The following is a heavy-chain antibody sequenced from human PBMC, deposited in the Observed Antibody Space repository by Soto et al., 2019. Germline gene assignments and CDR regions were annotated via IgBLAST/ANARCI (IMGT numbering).Heavy chain of an antibody. J-gene: IGHJ4*02. CDR3: ASALLDYGDYYFDN. CDR2: TFISGST. Sequence: SETLSFTCTVSGGSISGYYWIWIRQPAGKGLEWIGRTFISGSTNYNPSLESRLTMSVDMSKNQFSMKLSSVTAADTAVYYCASALLDYGDYYFDNWGQGALVTVSS. V-gene: IGHV4-4*07. D-gene: IGHD4-17*01. CDR1: GGSISGYY.